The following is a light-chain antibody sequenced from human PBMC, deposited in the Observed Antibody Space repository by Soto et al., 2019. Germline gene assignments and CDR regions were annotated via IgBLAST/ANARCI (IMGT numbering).Light chain of an antibody. CDR2: ATS. CDR1: QGIAPY. V-gene: IGKV1-27*01. CDR3: QKYNRAPLT. Sequence: DVQMTQSPSSLSAFVGDRVTITCRASQGIAPYLAWFQQKPGKVPRLLIYATSTLQSGVPSRFSGSESGTDFTLTINSLQPEDVGTYYCQKYNRAPLTFGGGTKVEIK. J-gene: IGKJ4*01.